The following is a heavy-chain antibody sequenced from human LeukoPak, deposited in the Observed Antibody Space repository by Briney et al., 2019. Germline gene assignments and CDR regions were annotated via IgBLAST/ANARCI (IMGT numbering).Heavy chain of an antibody. CDR3: ARGPWFRSLPGYCADGVCNPGY. Sequence: ASVNVSCTAFEYTFVTYEIIWVRQAAGQGLEWMGWLNPQSGNTGFTANFQGRVTLTMDNSISTAYMELRSLRFDDTAVYYCARGPWFRSLPGYCADGVCNPGYWGQGTLVTVSS. J-gene: IGHJ4*02. D-gene: IGHD2-8*01. CDR1: EYTFVTYE. CDR2: LNPQSGNT. V-gene: IGHV1-8*01.